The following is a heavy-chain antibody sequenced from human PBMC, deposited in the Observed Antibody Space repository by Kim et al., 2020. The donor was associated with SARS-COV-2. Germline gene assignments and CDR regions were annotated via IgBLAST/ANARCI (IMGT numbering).Heavy chain of an antibody. V-gene: IGHV7-4-1*02. CDR1: GYTLSGYS. Sequence: ASVKVSCKASGYTLSGYSMNWVRQAPGQGLEWMGCINTNTGNPMYAQGITERFVFSVDTSVRTAYLQINSLKAEDTAVYYCARDNRPLDVWGQGTTVTVSS. J-gene: IGHJ6*02. CDR3: ARDNRPLDV. CDR2: INTNTGNP.